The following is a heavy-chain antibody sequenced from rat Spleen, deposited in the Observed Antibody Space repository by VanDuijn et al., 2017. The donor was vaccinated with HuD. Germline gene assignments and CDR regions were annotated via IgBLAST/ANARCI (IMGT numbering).Heavy chain of an antibody. Sequence: EVQLVESGGGLVQPGRSLKLSCAASGFTFSDYNMAWVRPAPKKGLEWVATISYDGSSTYYRDSVKGRFTISRDNAKSTLYLQMNSLRSEDTATYYCTREGAYWGQGTLVTVSS. V-gene: IGHV5-7*01. CDR2: ISYDGSST. CDR3: TREGAY. D-gene: IGHD1-11*01. CDR1: GFTFSDYN. J-gene: IGHJ3*01.